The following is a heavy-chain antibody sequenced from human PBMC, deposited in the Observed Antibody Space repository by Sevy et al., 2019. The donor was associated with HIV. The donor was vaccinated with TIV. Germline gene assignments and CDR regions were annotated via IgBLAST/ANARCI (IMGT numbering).Heavy chain of an antibody. CDR2: XSASGTYI. J-gene: IGHJ6*02. D-gene: IGHD4-17*01. Sequence: GESLKISCADSGFTFSSYTXXWXRXXPGKGLXWVSSXSASGTYIDYADSVKGRFTISRDNAKNSLYLQMNSLRPEDTAIYYCARGTHDYGDFEGYGMDVWGQGTTVTVSS. CDR3: ARGTHDYGDFEGYGMDV. V-gene: IGHV3-21*01. CDR1: GFTFSSYT.